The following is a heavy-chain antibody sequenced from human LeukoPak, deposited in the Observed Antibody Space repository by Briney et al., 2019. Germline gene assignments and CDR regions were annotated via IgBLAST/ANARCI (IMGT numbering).Heavy chain of an antibody. CDR2: IIPILGIA. Sequence: GSSVKVSCKASGGTFSSYAISWVRQAPGQGLEWMGRIIPILGIANYAQKFQGRVTITADKSTSTAYMELSSLRSEDTAVYYCASYRSIGVVTYFDYWGQGTLVTVSS. D-gene: IGHD3-3*01. CDR3: ASYRSIGVVTYFDY. CDR1: GGTFSSYA. J-gene: IGHJ4*02. V-gene: IGHV1-69*04.